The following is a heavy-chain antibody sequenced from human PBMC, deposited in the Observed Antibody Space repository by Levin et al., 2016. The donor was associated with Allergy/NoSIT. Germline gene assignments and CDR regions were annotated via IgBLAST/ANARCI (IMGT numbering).Heavy chain of an antibody. V-gene: IGHV4-39*01. Sequence: SETLSLTCNVSGDFISTSSYWWAWIRQPPGKRLEWIGSVYYSGSTYVNPSLKSRLTISVDTSKNQFSLRLASVTVADTAVYYCARRLSSGADSWGQGTLVSVS. CDR3: ARRLSSGADS. D-gene: IGHD6-25*01. CDR2: VYYSGST. CDR1: GDFISTSSYW. J-gene: IGHJ4*02.